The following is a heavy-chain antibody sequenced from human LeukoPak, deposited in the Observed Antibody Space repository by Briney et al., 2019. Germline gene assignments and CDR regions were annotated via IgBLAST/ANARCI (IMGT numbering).Heavy chain of an antibody. V-gene: IGHV1-2*02. Sequence: GASVKVSCKASGYTFTGYYMHWVRQAPGQGLEWMGWIYPNRGGTNYAQKFQGRVTITRDTSISTAYMELSRLRSDGTAVYYCARMLGGSGWTAYYWGQGTLVTVSS. CDR2: IYPNRGGT. D-gene: IGHD6-19*01. CDR3: ARMLGGSGWTAYY. CDR1: GYTFTGYY. J-gene: IGHJ4*02.